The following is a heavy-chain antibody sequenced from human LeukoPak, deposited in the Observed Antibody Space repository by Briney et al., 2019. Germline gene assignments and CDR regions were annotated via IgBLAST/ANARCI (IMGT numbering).Heavy chain of an antibody. CDR1: GYTFTSYY. V-gene: IGHV1-46*01. J-gene: IGHJ4*02. CDR3: AYSRMVRGVIRKVDY. D-gene: IGHD3-10*01. CDR2: INPSGGST. Sequence: GASVKVSCKASGYTFTSYYMHWVRQAPGQGLEGMGIINPSGGSTSYAQKFQGRVTITRDTSTSTVYMELSSLRSEDTAVYYCAYSRMVRGVIRKVDYWGQGTLVTVSS.